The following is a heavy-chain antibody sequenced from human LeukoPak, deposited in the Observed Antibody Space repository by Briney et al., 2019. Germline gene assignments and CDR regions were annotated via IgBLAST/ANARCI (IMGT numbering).Heavy chain of an antibody. Sequence: SETLSLTCTVSGGSVSSGSYYWSWIRQPPGKGLEWIGYIYYSGSTNYNPSLKSRVTILVDTSKNQFSLKLSSVTAADTAVYYCARDGRFGDPYCSSTSCPYDAFDIWGQGTMVTVSS. CDR1: GGSVSSGSYY. D-gene: IGHD2-2*01. V-gene: IGHV4-61*01. CDR3: ARDGRFGDPYCSSTSCPYDAFDI. CDR2: IYYSGST. J-gene: IGHJ3*02.